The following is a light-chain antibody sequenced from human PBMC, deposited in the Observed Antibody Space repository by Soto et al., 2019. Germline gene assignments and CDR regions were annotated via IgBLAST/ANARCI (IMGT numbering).Light chain of an antibody. V-gene: IGKV1-39*01. CDR2: AAS. CDR1: QTVSTY. Sequence: IQLTQYPSSLSASVGDRVTISCRASQTVSTYLNWFQQKPGKAPKLLIYAASTLQSGVPSRFSGSGSGTDFTLTISSLQPEDFATYYCQQSYNTPWTFGQGTKVDIK. J-gene: IGKJ1*01. CDR3: QQSYNTPWT.